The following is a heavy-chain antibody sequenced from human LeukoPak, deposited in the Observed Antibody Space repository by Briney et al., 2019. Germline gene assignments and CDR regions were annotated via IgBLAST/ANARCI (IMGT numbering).Heavy chain of an antibody. Sequence: TGGSLRLSCAASGFTFSSYTMNWVRQAPGKGLEWVSYISSSSSTIYYADSVKGRFTISRDNAKNSLYLQMNSLRAEDTAVYYCAREREIYGDYFFDYWGQGTLVTVSS. D-gene: IGHD4-17*01. CDR1: GFTFSSYT. J-gene: IGHJ4*02. V-gene: IGHV3-48*01. CDR3: AREREIYGDYFFDY. CDR2: ISSSSSTI.